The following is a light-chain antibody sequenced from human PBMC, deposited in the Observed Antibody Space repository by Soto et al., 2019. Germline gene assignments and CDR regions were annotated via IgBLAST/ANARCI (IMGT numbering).Light chain of an antibody. V-gene: IGKV3-20*01. CDR3: QQYVSSPPGYT. Sequence: EIVLTQSPGTLSLSPGERATLSCRASQSVSSTYLAWYQQKPGQPPGLLLYGTSNSATGIPDRFSGSGSGTDFTLTISRLEPEDFAMYYCQQYVSSPPGYTFGQGTKLEIK. J-gene: IGKJ2*01. CDR2: GTS. CDR1: QSVSSTY.